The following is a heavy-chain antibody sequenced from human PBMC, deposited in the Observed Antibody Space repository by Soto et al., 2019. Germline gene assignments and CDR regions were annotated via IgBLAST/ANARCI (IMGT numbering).Heavy chain of an antibody. CDR2: IYYTGST. CDR1: GASIRSGGYY. V-gene: IGHV4-31*02. CDR3: ARIEMASIK. Sequence: VSGASIRSGGYYWSWLRQSPGKGLEWIGHIYYTGSTFYSPSLKSRLTISLDTSKNQFSLDLRSVTAADTAMYYCARIEMASIKWGRGTLVTVSS. J-gene: IGHJ4*02.